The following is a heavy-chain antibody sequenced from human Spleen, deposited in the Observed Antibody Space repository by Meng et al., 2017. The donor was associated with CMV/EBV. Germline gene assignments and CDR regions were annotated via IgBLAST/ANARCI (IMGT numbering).Heavy chain of an antibody. CDR3: ARDGGTEDNWFDA. CDR1: GGSISSTNYY. J-gene: IGHJ5*02. CDR2: ISDIGST. Sequence: SETLSLTCTVSGGSISSTNYYWGWIRQPPGKGLEWIGYISDIGSTSYNPSLKSQVTISVDTSKNQFSLKLTSVTAADTAVYFCARDGGTEDNWFDAWGQGTLVTVSS. D-gene: IGHD3-16*01. V-gene: IGHV4-61*01.